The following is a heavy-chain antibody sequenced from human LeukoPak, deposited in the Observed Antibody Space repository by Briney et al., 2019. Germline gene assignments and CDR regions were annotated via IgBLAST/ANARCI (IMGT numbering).Heavy chain of an antibody. CDR3: ARDQRNSGSYRFEY. Sequence: ASVTVSCTTSGYTFSGYGISWVRQAPGQGLEWMGWITGNNGNTNYAPSLQGRVTITTDTSTNTAYMELTSLRSDDTAVFYCARDQRNSGSYRFEYWGQGTLVTVSS. J-gene: IGHJ4*02. V-gene: IGHV1-18*01. D-gene: IGHD1-26*01. CDR2: ITGNNGNT. CDR1: GYTFSGYG.